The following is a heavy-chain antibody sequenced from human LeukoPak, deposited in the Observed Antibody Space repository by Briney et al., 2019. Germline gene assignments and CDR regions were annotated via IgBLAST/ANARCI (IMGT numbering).Heavy chain of an antibody. CDR2: INPDGNKK. D-gene: IGHD3-22*01. CDR3: VRGAYYSDAGGYLHY. Sequence: GGSLRLSCAVSGLTFSSSWMDWVRQAPGKGLEWVASINPDGNKKYSADSVKGRFTISRDNAKNMLSLQMNSLRDEDTAVYYCVRGAYYSDAGGYLHYWGQGVPVTVSS. V-gene: IGHV3-7*01. CDR1: GLTFSSSW. J-gene: IGHJ4*02.